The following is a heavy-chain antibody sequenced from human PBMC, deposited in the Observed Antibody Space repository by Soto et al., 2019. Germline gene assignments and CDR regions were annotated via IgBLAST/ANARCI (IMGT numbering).Heavy chain of an antibody. V-gene: IGHV4-34*01. CDR2: INHSGST. CDR3: ARGRWLGPLPFDY. CDR1: GGSFSGYY. Sequence: QVQLQQWGAGLLKPSETLSLTCAVYGGSFSGYYWSWIRQPPGKGLEWIGEINHSGSTNYNPSLKSRVTISVDTSKNQLSLKLSSVTAADTAVYYCARGRWLGPLPFDYWGQGTLVTVSS. J-gene: IGHJ4*02. D-gene: IGHD5-12*01.